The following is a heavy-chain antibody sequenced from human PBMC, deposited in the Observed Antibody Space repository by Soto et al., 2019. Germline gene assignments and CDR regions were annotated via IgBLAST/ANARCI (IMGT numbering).Heavy chain of an antibody. D-gene: IGHD6-19*01. V-gene: IGHV3-7*01. CDR1: GFTLSNYW. CDR3: TRDLSPLIDGAWLVAFDI. J-gene: IGHJ3*02. CDR2: IKQDGSKK. Sequence: EVQVVESGGGWVQPGGSLRLSCAASGFTLSNYWMTWVRQAPGKGLEWVANIKQDGSKKQFVDSVEGRFSISRDNAKNSLYLQMNSRRVQDTAMYCCTRDLSPLIDGAWLVAFDIWGQGTMVTVSS.